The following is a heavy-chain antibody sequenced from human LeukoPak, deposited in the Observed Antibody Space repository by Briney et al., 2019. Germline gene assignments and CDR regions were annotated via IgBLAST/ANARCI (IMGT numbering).Heavy chain of an antibody. D-gene: IGHD5-24*01. V-gene: IGHV4-59*01. J-gene: IGHJ4*02. CDR3: ARGRTGRTISFDY. CDR1: GGSLSGYY. Sequence: SETLSLTCTVSGGSLSGYYWSWIRQPPGKGLEWIGCIYYSGSTNYNPSLKSRVTISVDTSNNQFSLKLTSLTAADTAVYYCARGRTGRTISFDYWGQGTLVTVSS. CDR2: IYYSGST.